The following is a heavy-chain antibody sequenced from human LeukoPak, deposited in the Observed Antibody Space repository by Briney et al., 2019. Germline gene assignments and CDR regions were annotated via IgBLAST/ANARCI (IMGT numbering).Heavy chain of an antibody. CDR1: GYTFTSYG. CDR2: IIPIFGTA. J-gene: IGHJ4*02. CDR3: ASRYYYDSSGYHTL. Sequence: ASVKVSCKASGYTFTSYGISWVRQAPGQGLEWMGGIIPIFGTANYAQKLQGRVTITADKSTSTAYMELSSLRSEDTAVYYCASRYYYDSSGYHTLWGQGTLVTVSS. V-gene: IGHV1-69*06. D-gene: IGHD3-22*01.